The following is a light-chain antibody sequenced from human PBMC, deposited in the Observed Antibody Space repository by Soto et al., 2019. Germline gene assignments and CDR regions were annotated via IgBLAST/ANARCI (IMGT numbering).Light chain of an antibody. V-gene: IGLV2-14*01. CDR2: EVS. CDR1: SSDVGGYNY. J-gene: IGLJ1*01. CDR3: TAYTSTSTYV. Sequence: QSVLTQPASVSGSPGQSITISCTGTSSDVGGYNYVSWYQQHPGKAPKLMIFEVSNRPSGVSNHFSGSKSGNTASLTISGLQAEDEADYYGTAYTSTSTYVFGTGTKLTVL.